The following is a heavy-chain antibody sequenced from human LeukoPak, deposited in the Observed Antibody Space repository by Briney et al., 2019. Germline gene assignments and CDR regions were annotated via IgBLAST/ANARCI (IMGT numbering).Heavy chain of an antibody. Sequence: ASVTVSCKASGYTFTSYYMHWVRQAPGQGMGWMGIINLSGGSNSYAHKFQGRVTMTRYTSTSTVYMELSSLRSEDTAVYDCARVSQRAYCSSTSCPFDYWGQGTLVTVSS. CDR1: GYTFTSYY. CDR3: ARVSQRAYCSSTSCPFDY. J-gene: IGHJ4*02. D-gene: IGHD2-2*01. CDR2: INLSGGSN. V-gene: IGHV1-46*01.